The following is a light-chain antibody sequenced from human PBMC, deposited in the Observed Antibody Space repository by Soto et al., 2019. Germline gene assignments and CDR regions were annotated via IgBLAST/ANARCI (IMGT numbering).Light chain of an antibody. CDR3: SSYTSSSTLYA. CDR1: SSDVGGYNY. J-gene: IGLJ1*01. Sequence: QSALTQPASVSGSPGQSITISCTGTSSDVGGYNYVSWYQQHPGKAPKLMIYDVSNRPSGVSNRFSGSKSGNTASLTISGLQAEDEADYYCSSYTSSSTLYAFGIGTKVTVL. CDR2: DVS. V-gene: IGLV2-14*01.